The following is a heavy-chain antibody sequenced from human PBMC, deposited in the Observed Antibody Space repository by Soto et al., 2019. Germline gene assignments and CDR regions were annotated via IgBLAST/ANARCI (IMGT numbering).Heavy chain of an antibody. Sequence: QVQLVQSGAEVKKPGASVKVSCKASGYTFTSYGISWVRQAPGQGLEWMGWISAYNGNTNYAQKLQGRVTMTTDTXXSTADMALRSLRSDDTAGYYCARWGSGNVEYYFDNWGQGTLVTVSS. CDR2: ISAYNGNT. V-gene: IGHV1-18*01. CDR1: GYTFTSYG. D-gene: IGHD6-25*01. CDR3: ARWGSGNVEYYFDN. J-gene: IGHJ4*02.